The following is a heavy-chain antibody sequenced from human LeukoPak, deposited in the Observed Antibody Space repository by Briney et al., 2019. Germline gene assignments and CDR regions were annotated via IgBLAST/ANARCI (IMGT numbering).Heavy chain of an antibody. CDR3: AKRESSGKYFDY. J-gene: IGHJ4*02. CDR1: GFTFSTYV. D-gene: IGHD6-19*01. V-gene: IGHV3-23*01. CDR2: ISGGGSST. Sequence: GGSLRLSCADSGFTFSTYVMSWVRQAPGRGREWISTISGGGSSTYYADSVKGRFTISRDNSKNTLYLQMNSLRAGETAVYYCAKRESSGKYFDYWGQGTLVTVSS.